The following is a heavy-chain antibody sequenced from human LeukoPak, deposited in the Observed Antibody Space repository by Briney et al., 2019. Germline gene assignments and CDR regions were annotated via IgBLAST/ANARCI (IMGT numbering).Heavy chain of an antibody. J-gene: IGHJ4*02. CDR2: INHSGST. CDR3: TRGNVN. CDR1: GGSFSGYY. V-gene: IGHV4-34*01. Sequence: SETLSLTCAVYGGSFSGYYWSWIRQPPGKGLEWIGEINHSGSTNYNPSLKSRVTISVDTSKKQFFLRLTSVTAADTALYYCTRGNVNWGQGTLVTVSS.